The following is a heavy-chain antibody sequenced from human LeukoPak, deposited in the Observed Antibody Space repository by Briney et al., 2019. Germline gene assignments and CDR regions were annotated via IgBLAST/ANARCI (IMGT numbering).Heavy chain of an antibody. Sequence: PGESLKISCKGSGYSFTSYWIGWVRQMPGKGLEWMGIIYPGDSDTRYSPSFQGQVTISADKSISTAYLQWSSLKASDTAMYYCARHGGYYYDSSGLPDYWGQGTLVTVSS. CDR1: GYSFTSYW. CDR2: IYPGDSDT. V-gene: IGHV5-51*01. CDR3: ARHGGYYYDSSGLPDY. D-gene: IGHD3-22*01. J-gene: IGHJ4*02.